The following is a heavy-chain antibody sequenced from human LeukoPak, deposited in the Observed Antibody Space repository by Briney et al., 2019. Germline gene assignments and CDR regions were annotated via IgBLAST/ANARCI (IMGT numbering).Heavy chain of an antibody. CDR1: GGSISSGGYY. V-gene: IGHV4-39*07. Sequence: WETLSLTCTVSGGSISSGGYYWSWVRQPPGKGLEWIGEIYHSGSPNYNPSLKSRVTISVDKSRNHFSLNLSSVTAADTAVYYCARVNINSWHSCDYWGQGTLVTVSS. CDR3: ARVNINSWHSCDY. D-gene: IGHD6-13*01. J-gene: IGHJ4*02. CDR2: IYHSGSP.